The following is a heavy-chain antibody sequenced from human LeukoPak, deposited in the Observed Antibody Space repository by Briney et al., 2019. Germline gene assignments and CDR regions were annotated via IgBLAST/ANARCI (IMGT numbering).Heavy chain of an antibody. CDR1: GFTVSSTY. CDR2: IYSGGST. Sequence: PGGSLRLSCAASGFTVSSTYMSWVRQAPGKGLEWVSVIYSGGSTYYADSVKGRFTISRDNSKNTLYLQMNSLRAEDTAVYYCARDTRRYFDLWGRGTLVTVSS. V-gene: IGHV3-66*01. CDR3: ARDTRRYFDL. J-gene: IGHJ2*01.